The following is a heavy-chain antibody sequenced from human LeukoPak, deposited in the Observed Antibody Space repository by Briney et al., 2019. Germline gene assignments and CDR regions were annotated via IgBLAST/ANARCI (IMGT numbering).Heavy chain of an antibody. CDR3: ARVAARYVGMDV. D-gene: IGHD6-6*01. CDR2: IYYSGST. J-gene: IGHJ6*02. CDR1: GGPISSYS. V-gene: IGHV4-59*01. Sequence: PSETLSLTCTVSGGPISSYSWSWIRQPPGKGLEWIGYIYYSGSTNYNPSLKSRVTISVDTSKKQVSLNLSSVTAADTAVYYCARVAARYVGMDVWGQGTTVTVSS.